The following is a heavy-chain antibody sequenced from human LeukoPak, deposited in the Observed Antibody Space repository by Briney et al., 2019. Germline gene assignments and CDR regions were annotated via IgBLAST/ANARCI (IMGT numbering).Heavy chain of an antibody. D-gene: IGHD2-15*01. CDR3: ARKDGRSGGSLGAFDI. J-gene: IGHJ3*02. CDR1: GYSFTSYW. CDR2: IYPGDSDT. Sequence: GESLKISCKGSGYSFTSYWIGWVRQMPGKGLEWIGIIYPGDSDTRYSPSFQGQATISADKSISTAYLQWSSLKASDTAMYYCARKDGRSGGSLGAFDIWGQGTMVTVSS. V-gene: IGHV5-51*01.